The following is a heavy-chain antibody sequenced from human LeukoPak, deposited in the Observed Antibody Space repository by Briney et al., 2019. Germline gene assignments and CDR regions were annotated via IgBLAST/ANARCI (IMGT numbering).Heavy chain of an antibody. CDR3: ARRYCSGGSCYSERGAFDI. J-gene: IGHJ3*02. Sequence: SETLSLTCNVSGVSISSSSYYWGWIRQPPGKGLEWIGSIYSSGSTYYNSSLKSRVTISIDTSKNQFSLKLSSVTAADTAVYYCARRYCSGGSCYSERGAFDIWGQGTMVTVSS. D-gene: IGHD2-15*01. CDR1: GVSISSSSYY. V-gene: IGHV4-39*07. CDR2: IYSSGST.